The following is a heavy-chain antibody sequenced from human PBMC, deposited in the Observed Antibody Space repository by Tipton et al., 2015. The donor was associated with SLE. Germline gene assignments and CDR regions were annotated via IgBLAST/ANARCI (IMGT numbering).Heavy chain of an antibody. V-gene: IGHV4-34*01. J-gene: IGHJ6*02. Sequence: GLVKPSETLSLTCTVSGGSISRHYWSWIRQSPGKGLEWIGEINHSGSTNYNPSLKSRVTISVDTSKNQFSLKLSSVTAADTAVYYCARVKVLLRFLESNGGMDVWGQGTTVTVSS. D-gene: IGHD3-3*01. CDR2: INHSGST. CDR3: ARVKVLLRFLESNGGMDV. CDR1: GGSISRHY.